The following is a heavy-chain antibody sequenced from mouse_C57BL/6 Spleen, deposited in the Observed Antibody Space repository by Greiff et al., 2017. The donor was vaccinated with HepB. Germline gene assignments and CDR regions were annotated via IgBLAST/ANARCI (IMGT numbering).Heavy chain of an antibody. Sequence: EVQLQESGPGLVKPSQSLSLTCSVTGYSITSGYYWNWIRQFPGNKLEWMGYISYDGSNNYNPSLKNRISITRDTSKNQFFLKLNSVTTEDTATYYCARGGGNYVLDYWGQGTTLTVSS. V-gene: IGHV3-6*01. D-gene: IGHD2-1*01. CDR1: GYSITSGYY. J-gene: IGHJ2*01. CDR3: ARGGGNYVLDY. CDR2: ISYDGSN.